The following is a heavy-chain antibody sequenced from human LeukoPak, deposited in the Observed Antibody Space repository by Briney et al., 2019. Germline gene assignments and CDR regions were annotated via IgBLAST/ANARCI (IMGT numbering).Heavy chain of an antibody. D-gene: IGHD5-18*01. J-gene: IGHJ2*01. CDR3: AKEGDTALVTGYFDL. CDR1: GGTFGSYV. CDR2: IIPIFGTA. V-gene: IGHV1-69*13. Sequence: GASVKVSCKASGGTFGSYVISWVRQAPGQGLEWTGGIIPIFGTARYAQKFQGRLTITADESTSTVYMEMSSLRSEDTAMYYCAKEGDTALVTGYFDLWGRGTLVTVSS.